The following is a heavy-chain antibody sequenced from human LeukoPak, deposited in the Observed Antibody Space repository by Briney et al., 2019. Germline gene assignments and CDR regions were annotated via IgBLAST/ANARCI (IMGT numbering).Heavy chain of an antibody. CDR2: IHSSEGT. J-gene: IGHJ6*04. CDR1: GGSLNGYY. V-gene: IGHV4-59*08. D-gene: IGHD4-17*01. Sequence: PSETLSLTCTVSGGSLNGYYWGWIRQPPGKGLECIGYIHSSEGTAHNASLKSRLTISLDTFKNQFSLTLSSVTAADTAVYYCARHVYGEGMVVWGKGTTVTVSS. CDR3: ARHVYGEGMVV.